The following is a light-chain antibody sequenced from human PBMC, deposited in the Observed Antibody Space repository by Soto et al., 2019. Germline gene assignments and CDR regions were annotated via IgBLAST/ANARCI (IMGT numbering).Light chain of an antibody. J-gene: IGKJ1*01. V-gene: IGKV3-15*01. CDR2: GAS. CDR1: QSVSSD. Sequence: EIGMTQAPAPLSVSPGERATPSRRASQSVSSDLAWYHQKPGQAPRLLIYGASTRATGIPARFSGSGSGTEFTLTINSLQSEDFAVYYCQQYNNWPRTFGQGTKVDIK. CDR3: QQYNNWPRT.